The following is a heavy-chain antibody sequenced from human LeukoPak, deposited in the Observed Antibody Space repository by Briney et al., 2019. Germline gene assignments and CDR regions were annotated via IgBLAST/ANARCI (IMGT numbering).Heavy chain of an antibody. V-gene: IGHV3-30*04. D-gene: IGHD2-2*01. CDR2: ISFDGSNK. CDR1: GFTFSSYA. CDR3: ARDRGRGIVPLDI. Sequence: GRSLRLSCAASGFTFSSYAMHWVRQAPGKGLEWVAVISFDGSNKYYADSVKGRFTISRDNSKNTLYLQMNSLRAEDTAVYYCARDRGRGIVPLDIWGQGTMVTVSS. J-gene: IGHJ3*02.